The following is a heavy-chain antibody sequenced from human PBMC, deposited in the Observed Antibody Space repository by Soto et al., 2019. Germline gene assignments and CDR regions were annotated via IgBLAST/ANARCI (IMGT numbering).Heavy chain of an antibody. D-gene: IGHD4-17*01. CDR1: GGTFSTLA. V-gene: IGHV1-69*01. CDR3: ARAPYEDYVVPEPNYFDS. Sequence: QVQLVQSGTEVKKPGSSVKVSCKASGGTFSTLAVSWVRQAPGQGLEWMGGIIPIFGRPVYAQKFQGRVTITADESTSIVYMELSSLSSEDTAAYYCARAPYEDYVVPEPNYFDSWGQGTLVTVSS. J-gene: IGHJ4*02. CDR2: IIPIFGRP.